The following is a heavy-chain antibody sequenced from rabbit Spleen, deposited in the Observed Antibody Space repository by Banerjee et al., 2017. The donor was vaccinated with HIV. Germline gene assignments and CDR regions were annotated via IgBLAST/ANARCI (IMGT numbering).Heavy chain of an antibody. V-gene: IGHV1S45*01. Sequence: QEQLVESGGGLVQPEGSLTLTCTASGFTISSNYICWVRQAPGKGLEWIGCIDGGSTGRTWYARWAKGRFTISKASSTTVTLQLNSLTAADTANYFCARDAGTSFSTYGMDLWGQGPSSPS. CDR2: IDGGSTGRT. D-gene: IGHD8-1*01. CDR1: GFTISSNY. CDR3: ARDAGTSFSTYGMDL. J-gene: IGHJ6*01.